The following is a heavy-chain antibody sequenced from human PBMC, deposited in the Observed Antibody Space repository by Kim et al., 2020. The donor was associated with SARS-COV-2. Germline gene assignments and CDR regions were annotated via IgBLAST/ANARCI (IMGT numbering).Heavy chain of an antibody. J-gene: IGHJ4*02. D-gene: IGHD3-22*01. CDR3: AKELYVSSGYDHFDY. CDR1: GFTFSSYA. CDR2: ISGSGGST. Sequence: GGSLRLSCAASGFTFSSYAMSWVRQAPGKGLEWVSAISGSGGSTYYADSVKGRFTISRDNSKNTLYLEMNSLRAEDTAVYYCAKELYVSSGYDHFDYWGQGTLVTVSS. V-gene: IGHV3-23*01.